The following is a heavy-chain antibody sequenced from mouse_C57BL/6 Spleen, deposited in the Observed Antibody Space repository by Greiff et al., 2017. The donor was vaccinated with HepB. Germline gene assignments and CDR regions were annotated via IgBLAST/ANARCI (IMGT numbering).Heavy chain of an antibody. CDR1: GYSITSGYY. CDR3: ARLLRYYAMDY. CDR2: ISYDGSN. J-gene: IGHJ4*01. D-gene: IGHD2-12*01. Sequence: DVQLQESGPGLVKPSQSLSLTCSVTGYSITSGYYWNWIRQFPGNKLEWMGYISYDGSNNYNPSLKNRISITRDTSKNQFFLKLNSVTTEDTATYYCARLLRYYAMDYWGQGTSVTVSS. V-gene: IGHV3-6*01.